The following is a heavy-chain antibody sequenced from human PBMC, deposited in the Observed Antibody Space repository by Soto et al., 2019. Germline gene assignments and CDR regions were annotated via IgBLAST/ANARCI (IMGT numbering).Heavy chain of an antibody. D-gene: IGHD6-13*01. J-gene: IGHJ4*02. CDR2: ISYDGSNK. CDR1: GFTFSSYG. Sequence: QVQLVESGGGVVQPGRSLRLSCADSGFTFSSYGMHWVRQAPGKGLEWVAVISYDGSNKYYADSVKGRFTISRDNSKNTLYLQMNSLRAEDTAVYYCAKDPKSPYSRSWYGFFGGIYWGQGTLVTVSS. V-gene: IGHV3-30*18. CDR3: AKDPKSPYSRSWYGFFGGIY.